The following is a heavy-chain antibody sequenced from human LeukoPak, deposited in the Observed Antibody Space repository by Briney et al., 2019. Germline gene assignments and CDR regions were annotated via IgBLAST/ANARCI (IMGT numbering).Heavy chain of an antibody. D-gene: IGHD1-26*01. CDR2: ITTINDI. J-gene: IGHJ4*02. Sequence: PGGSLRLSCAASGFSFRNYVMAWVRQAPGKGLEWVSSITTINDIYYSDSVKGRFTISRDNSKSTLYLQMDSLRAEDTAVYYCAKEGGSYTGYFDYWGPGTLVTVSS. V-gene: IGHV3-23*05. CDR3: AKEGGSYTGYFDY. CDR1: GFSFRNYV.